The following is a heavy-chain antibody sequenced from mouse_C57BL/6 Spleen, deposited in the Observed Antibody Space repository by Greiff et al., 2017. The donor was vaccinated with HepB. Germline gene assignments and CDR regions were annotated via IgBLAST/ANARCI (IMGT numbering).Heavy chain of an antibody. CDR2: ISSGSNTI. V-gene: IGHV5-17*01. CDR1: GFTFSDYG. D-gene: IGHD2-4*01. Sequence: EVQVVESGGGLVKPGGSLKLSCAASGFTFSDYGMHWVRQAPEKGLEWVAYISSGSNTIYYADTVKGRFTISRDNAKNTLVLQMTSLRSEDTAMYYCARKRDYDGGFAYWGQGTLVTVSA. J-gene: IGHJ3*01. CDR3: ARKRDYDGGFAY.